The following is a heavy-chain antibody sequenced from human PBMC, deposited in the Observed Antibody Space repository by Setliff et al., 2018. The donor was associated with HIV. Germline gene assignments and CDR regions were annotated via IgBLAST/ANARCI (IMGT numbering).Heavy chain of an antibody. D-gene: IGHD1-26*01. CDR3: ARGTSGSYGGFDY. V-gene: IGHV3-74*01. CDR2: INSDGSTT. J-gene: IGHJ4*02. Sequence: GGSLRLSCAASGFTFKTYWMHWVRQVPGKGLVWVSRINSDGSTTSYADSVKGRFTISRDNAKNTLHLQMNSLRAEDTAVYYCARGTSGSYGGFDYWGQASLVTVSS. CDR1: GFTFKTYW.